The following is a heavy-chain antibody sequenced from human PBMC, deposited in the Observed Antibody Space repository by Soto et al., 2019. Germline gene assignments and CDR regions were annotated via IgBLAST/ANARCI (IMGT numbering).Heavy chain of an antibody. CDR2: IKSKTDGGTT. CDR1: GFTFTNAW. Sequence: EVQLVESGGGLVKPGGSLRLSCAASGFTFTNAWINWVRQAPGKGLEWVGRIKSKTDGGTTDYAEPVKGRFAISRDDSNNMVYLQMNSLKIEDTGVYYCTTDSYSTISRVRFDYWGHGTLVTVSS. CDR3: TTDSYSTISRVRFDY. J-gene: IGHJ4*01. D-gene: IGHD2-8*01. V-gene: IGHV3-15*07.